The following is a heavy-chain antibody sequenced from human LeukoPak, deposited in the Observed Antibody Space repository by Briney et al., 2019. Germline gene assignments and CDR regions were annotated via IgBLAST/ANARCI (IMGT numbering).Heavy chain of an antibody. CDR3: ARVEMATIGVDY. D-gene: IGHD5-24*01. CDR2: ISSSGSTI. J-gene: IGHJ4*02. Sequence: GGSLRLSCAASGFTFSSYEMNWVRQAPGKGLEWVSYISSSGSTIYYADSAKGRFTISRDNAKNSLYLQMNSLRAKDTAVYYCARVEMATIGVDYWGQGTLVTVSS. V-gene: IGHV3-48*03. CDR1: GFTFSSYE.